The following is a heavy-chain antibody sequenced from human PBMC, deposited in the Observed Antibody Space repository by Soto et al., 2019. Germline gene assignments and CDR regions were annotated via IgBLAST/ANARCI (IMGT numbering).Heavy chain of an antibody. CDR3: ARVPSTRGAFDI. CDR2: IYYSGST. Sequence: QLQLQESGPGLVKPSETLSLTCTVSGGSISSSSYYWGWIRQPPGKGLEWIGSIYYSGSTYYNPSLKSRVTISVDTSKNQFSLKLSSVTAADTAVYYCARVPSTRGAFDIWGQGTMVTVSS. CDR1: GGSISSSSYY. V-gene: IGHV4-39*01. D-gene: IGHD1-1*01. J-gene: IGHJ3*02.